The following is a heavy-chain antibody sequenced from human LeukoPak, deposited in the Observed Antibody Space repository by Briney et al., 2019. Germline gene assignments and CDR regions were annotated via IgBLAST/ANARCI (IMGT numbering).Heavy chain of an antibody. J-gene: IGHJ4*02. V-gene: IGHV4-34*01. D-gene: IGHD5-18*01. CDR2: INHSGST. Sequence: SETLSLTCAVYGGSFSGYYWSWIRQPPGKGLEWIGEINHSGSTNYNPSLKSRVTISVDTPKNQFSLKLSSVTAADTAVYYCARDRGGNRDGYYSDYWGQGTLVTVSS. CDR1: GGSFSGYY. CDR3: ARDRGGNRDGYYSDY.